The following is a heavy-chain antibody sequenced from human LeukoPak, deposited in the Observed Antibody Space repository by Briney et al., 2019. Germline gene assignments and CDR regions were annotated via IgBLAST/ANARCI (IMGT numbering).Heavy chain of an antibody. CDR2: ISYDGSNK. CDR1: GFTFSSYG. Sequence: GRSLTLSCAASGFTFSSYGLHWVRPAPGRGLEWVAVISYDGSNKYYADSVKGRFTISRDNSKDTLYQQMNSLRAEDTAVYYCAKDLLDGREASPGWFDPWGQGTLVTVSS. D-gene: IGHD5-24*01. J-gene: IGHJ5*02. CDR3: AKDLLDGREASPGWFDP. V-gene: IGHV3-30*18.